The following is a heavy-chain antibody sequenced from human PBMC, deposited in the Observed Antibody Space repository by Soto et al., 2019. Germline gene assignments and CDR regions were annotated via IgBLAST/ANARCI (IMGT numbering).Heavy chain of an antibody. D-gene: IGHD6-13*01. J-gene: IGHJ3*02. CDR3: AKSRIEALGTGAFDI. Sequence: GGSLRLYCAASGFTFSSYWMHWVRQAPGKGLEWVSTISGSGGSTYYADSVKGRFTISRDNSRDTLYLQMNSLRVEDTAIYYCAKSRIEALGTGAFDIWVQGTMVTVSS. CDR1: GFTFSSYW. V-gene: IGHV3-23*01. CDR2: ISGSGGST.